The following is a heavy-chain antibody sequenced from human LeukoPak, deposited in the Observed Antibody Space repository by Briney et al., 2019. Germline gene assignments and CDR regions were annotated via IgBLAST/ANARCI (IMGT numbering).Heavy chain of an antibody. CDR3: AREAITIFGVVRTQTTYGPHRFDP. Sequence: ASVKVSCKTSGYTFTHYVISWVRQAPGQGLEWMGRISPYNGNTKYAQKLQGRVTMTTDTSTSTAYMELRSLRSDDTAVYYCAREAITIFGVVRTQTTYGPHRFDPWGQGTLVTVSS. J-gene: IGHJ5*02. CDR2: ISPYNGNT. V-gene: IGHV1-18*01. CDR1: GYTFTHYV. D-gene: IGHD3-3*01.